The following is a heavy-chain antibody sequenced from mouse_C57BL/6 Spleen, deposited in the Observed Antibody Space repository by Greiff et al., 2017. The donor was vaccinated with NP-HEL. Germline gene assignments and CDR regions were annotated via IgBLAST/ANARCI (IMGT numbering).Heavy chain of an antibody. CDR3: TRGGGVVATAY. CDR2: IDPETGGT. CDR1: GYTFTDYE. V-gene: IGHV1-15*01. J-gene: IGHJ2*01. D-gene: IGHD1-1*01. Sequence: VHLVESGAELVRPGASVTLSCKASGYTFTDYEMHWVKQTPVHGLEWIGAIDPETGGTAYNQKFKGKAILTADKSSSTAYMELRSLTSEDSAVDYCTRGGGVVATAYWGQGTTLTVSS.